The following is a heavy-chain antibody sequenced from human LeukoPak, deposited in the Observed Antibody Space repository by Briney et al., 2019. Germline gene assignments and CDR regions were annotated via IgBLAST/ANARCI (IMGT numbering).Heavy chain of an antibody. Sequence: SETLSLTCTVSGGSISSSSYYWGWIRQPPGMGLEWIGSIYYIGGTYYNPSLKSRVTISVDTSKNQFSLKVSSVTAADTALYFCARLSGYGSWTNFGYWGQGTLVTVSS. CDR3: ARLSGYGSWTNFGY. J-gene: IGHJ4*02. D-gene: IGHD5-12*01. V-gene: IGHV4-39*01. CDR1: GGSISSSSYY. CDR2: IYYIGGT.